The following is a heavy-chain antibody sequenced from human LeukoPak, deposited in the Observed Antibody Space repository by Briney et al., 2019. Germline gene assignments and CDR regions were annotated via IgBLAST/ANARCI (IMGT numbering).Heavy chain of an antibody. V-gene: IGHV3-23*01. J-gene: IGHJ4*02. CDR1: GFTFGDYA. CDR2: ISGSGGST. CDR3: ASYSSSSASYYFDY. Sequence: GGSLRLSCTASGFTFGDYAMSWVRQAPGKGLEWVSAISGSGGSTYYADSVKGRFTISRDNSKNTLYLQMNSLRAEDTAVYYCASYSSSSASYYFDYWGQGTLVTVSS. D-gene: IGHD6-6*01.